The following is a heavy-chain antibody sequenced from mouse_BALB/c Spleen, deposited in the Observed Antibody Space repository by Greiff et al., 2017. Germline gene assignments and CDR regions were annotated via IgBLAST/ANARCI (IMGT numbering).Heavy chain of an antibody. CDR3: ARKGSYYGSSYAWFAY. CDR2: ISYSGST. Sequence: VQLKESGPGLVKPSQSLSLTCTVTGYSITSDYAWNWIRQFPGNKLEWMGYISYSGSTSYNPSLKSRISITRDTSKNQFFLQLNSVTTEDTATYYCARKGSYYGSSYAWFAYWGQGTLVTVSA. V-gene: IGHV3-2*02. D-gene: IGHD1-1*01. CDR1: GYSITSDYA. J-gene: IGHJ3*01.